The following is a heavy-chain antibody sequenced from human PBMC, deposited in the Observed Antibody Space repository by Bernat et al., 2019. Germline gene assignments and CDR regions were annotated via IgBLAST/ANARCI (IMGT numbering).Heavy chain of an antibody. V-gene: IGHV3-53*01. D-gene: IGHD6-19*01. CDR1: GFTVSSNY. CDR2: IYSGGST. Sequence: EVQLVESGGGLIQPGGSLRLSCAASGFTVSSNYMSWVRQAPGKGLEWVSVIYSGGSTYYADSVKGRFTIPRDNSKNTLYLQLNSLRAEDTAVEYYARVRQGGGWYSNWFDPWGQGTLVTVSS. J-gene: IGHJ5*02. CDR3: ARVRQGGGWYSNWFDP.